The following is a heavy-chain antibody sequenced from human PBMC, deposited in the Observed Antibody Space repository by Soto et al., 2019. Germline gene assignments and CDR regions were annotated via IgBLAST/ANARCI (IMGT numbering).Heavy chain of an antibody. V-gene: IGHV1-69*06. CDR1: GGTFSSYA. D-gene: IGHD6-13*01. J-gene: IGHJ6*02. CDR3: ARGLTLSWLYYYYYGMEV. Sequence: SVKVSCKASGGTFSSYAISWVRRAPGQGLDWMGGIIPIFGTANYAQKFQGRATITADKSTGTADMELSSLRSEDTPVYYCARGLTLSWLYYYYYGMEVCRQGTTVTVSS. CDR2: IIPIFGTA.